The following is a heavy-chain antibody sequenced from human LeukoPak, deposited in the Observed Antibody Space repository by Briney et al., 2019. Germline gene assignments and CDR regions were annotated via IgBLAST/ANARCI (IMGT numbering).Heavy chain of an antibody. Sequence: APVRVSRAASLYTFSSYAMHSVPQAPGQRVGWMGWINAGNGNTKYSQKFQGRVTNTRDTSASTAYMELSSLRSEDSSVYYCARVYSSISHFDYWGQGTLVTVSS. CDR2: INAGNGNT. CDR1: LYTFSSYA. D-gene: IGHD6-13*01. J-gene: IGHJ4*02. V-gene: IGHV1-3*01. CDR3: ARVYSSISHFDY.